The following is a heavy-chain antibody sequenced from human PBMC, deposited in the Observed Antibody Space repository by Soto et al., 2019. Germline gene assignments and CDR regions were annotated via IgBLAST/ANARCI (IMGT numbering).Heavy chain of an antibody. CDR2: IIPIFGTA. J-gene: IGHJ4*02. CDR1: GGTFSSYA. V-gene: IGHV1-69*01. CDR3: ARSPSMIVVVGPFDY. Sequence: QVQLVQSGAEVKKPGSSVKVSCKASGGTFSSYAISWVRQAPGQGLEWMGGIIPIFGTANYAQKFQGRVTITADESTSTAYMELSSLRAEDTAVYYCARSPSMIVVVGPFDYWGQGTLVTVSS. D-gene: IGHD3-22*01.